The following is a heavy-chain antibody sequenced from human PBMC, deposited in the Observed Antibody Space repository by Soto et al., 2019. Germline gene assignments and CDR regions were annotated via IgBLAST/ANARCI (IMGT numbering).Heavy chain of an antibody. Sequence: QVQLQQWGARLLKPSETLSLTCAVYGGSFSGYYWSWIRQPPGKGLEWIGEINHSGSTNYNPSLKSRVTISVDTSKNQFSLKLSSVTAADTAVYYCAGDYDFWSGYKRDDAFDIWGQGTMVTVSS. J-gene: IGHJ3*02. CDR1: GGSFSGYY. CDR3: AGDYDFWSGYKRDDAFDI. V-gene: IGHV4-34*01. D-gene: IGHD3-3*01. CDR2: INHSGST.